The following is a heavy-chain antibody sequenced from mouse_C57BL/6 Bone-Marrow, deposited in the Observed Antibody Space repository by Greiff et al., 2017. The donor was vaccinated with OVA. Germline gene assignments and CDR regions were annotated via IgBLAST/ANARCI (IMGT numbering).Heavy chain of an antibody. J-gene: IGHJ4*01. Sequence: EVQLQQSGPELVKPGASVKISCKASGYTFTDYYMNWVKQSPGQSLEWIGDINPNNGGTSYNQKFKGKATLTVDRSSSTAYMELRSLTSEDSAVDYCARGVLITAVVGPDMDYWGQGTSVTVSS. D-gene: IGHD1-1*01. V-gene: IGHV1-26*01. CDR3: ARGVLITAVVGPDMDY. CDR1: GYTFTDYY. CDR2: INPNNGGT.